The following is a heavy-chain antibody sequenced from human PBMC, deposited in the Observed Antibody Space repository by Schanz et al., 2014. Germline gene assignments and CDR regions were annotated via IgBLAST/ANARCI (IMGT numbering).Heavy chain of an antibody. CDR2: ISGSGGST. CDR1: GFTFSSYS. V-gene: IGHV3-23*01. Sequence: DVQLLESGGGLVKPGGSLRLSCAASGFTFSSYSMNWVRQAPGKGLEWVSAISGSGGSTYYADSVKGRFTISRDNSKNTLYLQMNSLRSEDTAVYFRARGPSTGAFDIWGQGTMVTVSS. J-gene: IGHJ3*02. CDR3: ARGPSTGAFDI.